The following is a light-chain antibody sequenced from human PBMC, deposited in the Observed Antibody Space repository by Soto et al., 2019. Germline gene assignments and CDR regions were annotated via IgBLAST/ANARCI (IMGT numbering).Light chain of an antibody. CDR2: AAS. V-gene: IGKV1-39*01. Sequence: IPITNSPSSLSASVKYRVTSTCRASQGISSYLNWYQQKPGKAPKLLIYAASSLQSGVPSRFSGSGSGTDFTLTISSLQPEDFATYYCQQSYSTPPTFGQGTRLEIK. CDR3: QQSYSTPPT. J-gene: IGKJ5*01. CDR1: QGISSY.